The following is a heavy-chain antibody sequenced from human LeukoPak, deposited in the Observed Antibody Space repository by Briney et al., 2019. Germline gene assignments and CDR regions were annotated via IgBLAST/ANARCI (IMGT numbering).Heavy chain of an antibody. CDR1: GYTFIGYY. CDR2: INTNSGGT. Sequence: ASVTVSCRASGYTFIGYYIHWVRQAPGQGLEWMGWINTNSGGTNYAQKFQGRVTMTRDTSISTAYMELTSLRSDDTAVYYCARDAETGCPDYWGQGTLVTVSS. V-gene: IGHV1-2*02. J-gene: IGHJ4*02. D-gene: IGHD2-2*01. CDR3: ARDAETGCPDY.